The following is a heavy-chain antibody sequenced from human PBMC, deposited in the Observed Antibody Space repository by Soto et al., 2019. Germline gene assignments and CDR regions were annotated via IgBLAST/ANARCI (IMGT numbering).Heavy chain of an antibody. CDR2: IYTSGST. J-gene: IGHJ6*02. CDR1: GGSISSYY. D-gene: IGHD3-3*01. Sequence: ETLSLTCTVSGGSISSYYWSWIRQPAGKGLEWIGRIYTSGSTNYNPSLKSRVTMSVDTSKNQFSLKLSSVTAADTAVYYCARGTYYDFWSGYYTESGGMDVWGQGTTVTVSS. V-gene: IGHV4-4*07. CDR3: ARGTYYDFWSGYYTESGGMDV.